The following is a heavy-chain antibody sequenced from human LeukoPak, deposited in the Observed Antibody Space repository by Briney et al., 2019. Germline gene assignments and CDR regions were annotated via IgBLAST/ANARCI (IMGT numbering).Heavy chain of an antibody. CDR1: GGSFSGYY. CDR3: ASMVVVAAILDYFDY. J-gene: IGHJ4*02. V-gene: IGHV4-34*01. Sequence: SETLSLTCAVYGGSFSGYYWSWIRQPPGKGLEWIGEINHSGSTNYNPSLKSRVTISVDTSKNQFSLKLSSVTAADTAVYYCASMVVVAAILDYFDYWGQGTLVTVSS. D-gene: IGHD2-15*01. CDR2: INHSGST.